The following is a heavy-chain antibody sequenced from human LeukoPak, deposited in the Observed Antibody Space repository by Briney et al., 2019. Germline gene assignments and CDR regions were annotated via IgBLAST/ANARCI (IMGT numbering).Heavy chain of an antibody. D-gene: IGHD3-3*01. CDR1: GFTFSSG. J-gene: IGHJ4*02. CDR2: ISYDGNHK. V-gene: IGHV3-30*18. Sequence: GGSLRLSCAASGFTFSSGMHWVRQAPGKGLEWVAVISYDGNHKYYGDSVKGRFTISRDNSKNTLYLQMNSLRAEDTAIYYCAKDLEGVYSDYFDYWGQGTLVTVSS. CDR3: AKDLEGVYSDYFDY.